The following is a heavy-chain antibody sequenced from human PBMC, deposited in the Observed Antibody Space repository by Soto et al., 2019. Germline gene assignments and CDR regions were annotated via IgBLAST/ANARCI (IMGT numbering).Heavy chain of an antibody. Sequence: PSETLSLTCTVSGGSITTGGYYWSWIRQLPGKGLEWTGHRYYSESTYYNPSLKSRVSISLDTSKNQFSLKPSFVTAADTAMYYCARTKCSGGSCYSWSLDYWGQGTPVTVSS. V-gene: IGHV4-31*03. CDR3: ARTKCSGGSCYSWSLDY. CDR2: RYYSEST. J-gene: IGHJ4*02. D-gene: IGHD2-15*01. CDR1: GGSITTGGYY.